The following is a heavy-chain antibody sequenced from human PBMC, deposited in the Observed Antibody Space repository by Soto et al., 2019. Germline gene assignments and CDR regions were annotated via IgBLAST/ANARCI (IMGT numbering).Heavy chain of an antibody. CDR1: GFTFNRYT. CDR2: ISYDGSNK. Sequence: QVQLVESGGGVVQPGRSLRLSCAASGFTFNRYTLHWVRQAPGKGLEWVAGISYDGSNKSYADSVQGRFTISRDNFKNTMYQEKNSLSLEKTAVYYDARAVYCSWHNFDYWGQGTLVTVSS. V-gene: IGHV3-30-3*01. CDR3: ARAVYCSWHNFDY. D-gene: IGHD6-13*01. J-gene: IGHJ4*02.